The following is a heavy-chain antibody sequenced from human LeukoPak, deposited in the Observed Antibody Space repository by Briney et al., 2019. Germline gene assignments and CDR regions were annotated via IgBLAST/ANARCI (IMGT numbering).Heavy chain of an antibody. D-gene: IGHD3-10*01. CDR3: ARHWRSGSGTDNWFDP. CDR2: ISDSGSTYYNT. Sequence: PSETLSLTCTVSGDSISSSSYYWGWIRQPPGKGLEWIGSISDSGSTYYNTYYNPSLRRRVTIFVDTSKNQFSLKLSSVTAADTAVYFCARHWRSGSGTDNWFDPWGQGTLVTVSS. V-gene: IGHV4-39*01. CDR1: GDSISSSSYY. J-gene: IGHJ5*02.